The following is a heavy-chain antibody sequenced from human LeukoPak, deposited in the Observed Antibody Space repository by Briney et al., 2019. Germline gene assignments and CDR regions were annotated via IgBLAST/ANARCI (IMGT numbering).Heavy chain of an antibody. CDR3: VRGYHGLDV. V-gene: IGHV3-72*01. J-gene: IGHJ6*02. D-gene: IGHD2-15*01. CDR1: GFTLSDHY. Sequence: HPGGSLRLSCVASGFTLSDHYMDWVRQAPGKGLEWVGRSRNKAHSYSTEYAASVRGRFTISRDESQKSLHLQMNSLKSEDTAVYYCVRGYHGLDVWGQGTTVTVSS. CDR2: SRNKAHSYST.